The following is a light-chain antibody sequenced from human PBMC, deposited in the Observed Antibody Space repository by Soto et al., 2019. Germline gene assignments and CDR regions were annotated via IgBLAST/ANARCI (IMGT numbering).Light chain of an antibody. CDR1: SSDVGAYNS. Sequence: QSALTQPASVSGSPGQSITISCTGTSSDVGAYNSVSWYQQHPDKAPKLIIYEVRHRPSGVSNRFSGSKSGHTASLTISGLQAEDEADCYCSSYTRFSTLVFGGGTKVTVL. J-gene: IGLJ2*01. CDR3: SSYTRFSTLV. V-gene: IGLV2-14*01. CDR2: EVR.